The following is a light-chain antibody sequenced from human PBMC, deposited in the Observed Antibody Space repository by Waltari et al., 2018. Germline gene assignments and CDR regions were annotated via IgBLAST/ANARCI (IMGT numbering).Light chain of an antibody. CDR2: ANN. CDR1: SSNIGNDY. Sequence: QSVLTQPPSVSAAPGQKVTISCSGSSSNIGNDYVSWYQHLPGTPPKLFIYANNKRPSGSPDRFSGSKSGTSATLGITGLQTGDEADYYCGTWDTSLSALIFGGGTKLTVL. J-gene: IGLJ2*01. V-gene: IGLV1-51*02. CDR3: GTWDTSLSALI.